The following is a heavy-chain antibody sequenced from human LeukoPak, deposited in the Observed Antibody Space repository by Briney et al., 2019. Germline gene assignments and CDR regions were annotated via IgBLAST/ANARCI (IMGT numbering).Heavy chain of an antibody. V-gene: IGHV5-51*01. CDR2: IYPGDSDT. Sequence: GESLKISCKGSGYSFTSYWIGWVRQMPGKDLEWMGIIYPGDSDTRYSPSFQGQVTISADKSISTAYLQWSSLKASDTAMYYCARTYYDFWSGYQTYYYYGMDVWGQGTTVTVSS. CDR3: ARTYYDFWSGYQTYYYYGMDV. J-gene: IGHJ6*02. D-gene: IGHD3-3*01. CDR1: GYSFTSYW.